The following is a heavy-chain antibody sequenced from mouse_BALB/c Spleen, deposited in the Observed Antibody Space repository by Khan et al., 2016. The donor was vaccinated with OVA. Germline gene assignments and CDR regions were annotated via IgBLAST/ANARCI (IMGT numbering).Heavy chain of an antibody. CDR2: INTYTGEP. CDR1: GYSFTNYG. Sequence: QIQLVQSGPEVKKPGETVKISCKASGYSFTNYGMNWVRQAPGKGLKWMGWINTYTGEPTYADDFKGRFAFSLETSASTAYLLINNLKNEDTATYFCASGGYWYFDVWGAGTTVTVSS. D-gene: IGHD1-1*02. CDR3: ASGGYWYFDV. J-gene: IGHJ1*01. V-gene: IGHV9-3-1*01.